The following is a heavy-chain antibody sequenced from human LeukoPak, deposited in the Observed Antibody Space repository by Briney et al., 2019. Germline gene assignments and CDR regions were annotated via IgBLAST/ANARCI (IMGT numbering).Heavy chain of an antibody. D-gene: IGHD6-13*01. CDR1: GYTFTGYY. Sequence: GASVKVSCKASGYTFTGYYMHWVRQAPGQGLEWMGWINPNSGGTNYAQKIQGRVTMTRDTSISTAYMELSRLTSDDTAVYYCARGQAAAGTGGFDYWGQGTLVTVSS. J-gene: IGHJ4*02. V-gene: IGHV1-2*02. CDR3: ARGQAAAGTGGFDY. CDR2: INPNSGGT.